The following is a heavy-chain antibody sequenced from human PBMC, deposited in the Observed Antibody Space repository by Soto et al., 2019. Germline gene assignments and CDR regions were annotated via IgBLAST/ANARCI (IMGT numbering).Heavy chain of an antibody. CDR3: ARDLRDSYGYGETHYYYYGMDV. V-gene: IGHV4-31*03. CDR2: IYYSGGT. Sequence: SETLSLTCTVSGGSISSGGYYWSWIRQHPGKGLEWIGYIYYSGGTYYNPSLKSRVTISVDTSKNQFSLKLSSVTAADTAVYYCARDLRDSYGYGETHYYYYGMDVWSQGTTVTVSS. CDR1: GGSISSGGYY. J-gene: IGHJ6*02. D-gene: IGHD5-18*01.